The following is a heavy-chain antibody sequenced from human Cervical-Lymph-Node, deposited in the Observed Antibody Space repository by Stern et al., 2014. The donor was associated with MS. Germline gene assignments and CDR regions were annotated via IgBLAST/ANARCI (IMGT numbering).Heavy chain of an antibody. CDR1: GYIFTTYY. V-gene: IGHV1-46*01. Sequence: VQLLESGAEVKKPGASVKVSCKASGYIFTTYYIHWVRQVPGQGLEWMGLINPVGGITTYAPKFQGRVTMTSYTSTSTVYMQLSSLRSEDTAAYYCARNVGSGLDFWGQGTLVTVSS. J-gene: IGHJ4*02. D-gene: IGHD3-3*01. CDR3: ARNVGSGLDF. CDR2: INPVGGIT.